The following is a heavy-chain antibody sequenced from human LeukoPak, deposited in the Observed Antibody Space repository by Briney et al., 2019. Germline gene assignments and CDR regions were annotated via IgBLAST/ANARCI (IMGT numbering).Heavy chain of an antibody. V-gene: IGHV3-21*01. Sequence: GGSLRLSCAASGFIFSTYSMNWVRQAPGKGPEWVSSISSTSSYIYFADSVKGRFTISRDNGKDVVSLQMNSLRAEDTAVYYCARGVYWQQEHYGMDVWGQGTTVTVSS. CDR3: ARGVYWQQEHYGMDV. CDR2: ISSTSSYI. CDR1: GFIFSTYS. D-gene: IGHD6-13*01. J-gene: IGHJ6*02.